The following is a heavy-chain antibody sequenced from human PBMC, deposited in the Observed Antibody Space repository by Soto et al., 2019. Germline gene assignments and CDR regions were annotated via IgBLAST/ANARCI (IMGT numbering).Heavy chain of an antibody. V-gene: IGHV4-31*03. D-gene: IGHD2-2*01. Sequence: QVQLQESGPGLVKPSQTLSLTCTVSGGSISSGGYYWSWIRQHPGKGLEWIGYIYQSGTTYYNPTLKSRITISVDKSQNPFYLKVTSVTAADTAVYYCARVRGYQMLGCFDPWGQATLGTVCS. CDR2: IYQSGTT. J-gene: IGHJ5*02. CDR1: GGSISSGGYY. CDR3: ARVRGYQMLGCFDP.